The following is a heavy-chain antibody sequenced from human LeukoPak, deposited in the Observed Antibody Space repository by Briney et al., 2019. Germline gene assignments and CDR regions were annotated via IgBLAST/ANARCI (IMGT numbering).Heavy chain of an antibody. Sequence: GGSLRLSCAASGFTFENYWMSWVRQALGKGPEWVANIKQDGSVEHYLDSVKGRFTISRDNAKNSLILQMNSLRAEDTAVYYCARWAGVTDYWGQGTLVTVSS. D-gene: IGHD5-18*01. CDR3: ARWAGVTDY. V-gene: IGHV3-7*01. CDR1: GFTFENYW. J-gene: IGHJ4*02. CDR2: IKQDGSVE.